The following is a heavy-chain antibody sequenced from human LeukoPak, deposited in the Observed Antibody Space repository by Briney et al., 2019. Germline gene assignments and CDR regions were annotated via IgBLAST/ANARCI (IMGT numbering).Heavy chain of an antibody. Sequence: GGSLRLSCAASGLTFSSCWMHWVRQAPGKGLVWVSRINSDGSSTSYADSVKGRFTISRDNAKNTLYLQMNSLRAEDTAVYYCARANLYSYGYVGAFDIWGQGTMVTVSS. J-gene: IGHJ3*02. CDR3: ARANLYSYGYVGAFDI. CDR1: GLTFSSCW. D-gene: IGHD5-18*01. V-gene: IGHV3-74*01. CDR2: INSDGSST.